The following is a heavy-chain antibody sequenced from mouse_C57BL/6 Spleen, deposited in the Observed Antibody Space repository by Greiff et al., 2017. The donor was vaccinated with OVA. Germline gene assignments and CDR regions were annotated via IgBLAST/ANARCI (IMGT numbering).Heavy chain of an antibody. V-gene: IGHV1-69*01. CDR1: GYTFTSYL. CDR2: IDPSDSYT. CDR3: ARSDYSNYFDY. J-gene: IGHJ2*01. D-gene: IGHD2-5*01. Sequence: QVQLQQPGAELVMPGASVKLSCKASGYTFTSYLMHWVKQRPGQGLEWIGEIDPSDSYTNYNQKFKGKSTLTVDKSSSTAYMQLSSLTSEDSAVYYCARSDYSNYFDYWGQGTTLTVSS.